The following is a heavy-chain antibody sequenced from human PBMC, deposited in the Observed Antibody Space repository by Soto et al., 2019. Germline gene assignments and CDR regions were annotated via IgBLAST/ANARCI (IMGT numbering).Heavy chain of an antibody. D-gene: IGHD6-6*01. J-gene: IGHJ4*02. CDR1: GFTFSSYG. Sequence: QVQLVESGGGVAQPGRSLRLSCAASGFTFSSYGMHWVRQAPGKGLEWVAVISYDGSNKYYADSVKGRFTISRDNSKNTLYLQMNSLRAADTAVDYCAKLAREGDFDYWGQGTLVTVSS. CDR3: AKLAREGDFDY. V-gene: IGHV3-30*18. CDR2: ISYDGSNK.